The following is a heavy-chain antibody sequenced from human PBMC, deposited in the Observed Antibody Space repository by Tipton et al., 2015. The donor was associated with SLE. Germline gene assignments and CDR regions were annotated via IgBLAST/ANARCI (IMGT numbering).Heavy chain of an antibody. J-gene: IGHJ4*01. Sequence: TLSLTCDVKGGSFSGYYWSWIRQSPEKGLEWIGEANHFGTIYYNASLKSRVTISIDTSKSHFSLKLTSVTAADTAVYYCARGAKERITLVRVRPYYFDYWGQGSLVTVSS. CDR1: GGSFSGYY. V-gene: IGHV4-34*01. CDR2: ANHFGTI. CDR3: ARGAKERITLVRVRPYYFDY. D-gene: IGHD3-10*01.